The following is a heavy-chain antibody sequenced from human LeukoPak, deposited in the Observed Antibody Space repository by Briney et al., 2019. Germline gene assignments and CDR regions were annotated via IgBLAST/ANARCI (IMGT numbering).Heavy chain of an antibody. Sequence: PSETLSLTCAVYGGSFSDYYWSWIRQPPGKGLEWIGEINHSGSTNYNPSLKSRVTISVDTSKNQFSLKLSSVTAADTAVYYCARAPYGDYELDYWGQGTLVTVSS. CDR3: ARAPYGDYELDY. CDR2: INHSGST. CDR1: GGSFSDYY. V-gene: IGHV4-34*01. D-gene: IGHD4-17*01. J-gene: IGHJ4*02.